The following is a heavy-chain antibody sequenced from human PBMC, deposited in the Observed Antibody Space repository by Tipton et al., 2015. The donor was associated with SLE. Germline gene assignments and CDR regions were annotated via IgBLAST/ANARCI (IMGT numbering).Heavy chain of an antibody. CDR3: AKERGIFGVVTYYYGMDV. CDR2: IRYDGSNK. CDR1: GFTFSSYG. D-gene: IGHD3-3*01. J-gene: IGHJ6*02. V-gene: IGHV3-30*02. Sequence: SLRLSCAASGFTFSSYGMHWVRQAPGKGLEWVSFIRYDGSNKYYADSVKGRFTISRDNSKNTLNLQMNSLRAEDTAVYYCAKERGIFGVVTYYYGMDVWGQGTTVTVSS.